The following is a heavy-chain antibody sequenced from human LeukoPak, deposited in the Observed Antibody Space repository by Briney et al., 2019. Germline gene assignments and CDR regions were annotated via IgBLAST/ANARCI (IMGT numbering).Heavy chain of an antibody. J-gene: IGHJ6*02. CDR2: IYYSGTT. V-gene: IGHV4-59*01. D-gene: IGHD4-17*01. Sequence: SETLSLTCTVSGGSISYYYWSWIRQSPGKGLERIGYIYYSGTTNYNPSLKSRVTISVDTSKNQFSLQLRSVTAADTAVYYCAREDPQTTVPEGMDVWGQGTTVTVSS. CDR3: AREDPQTTVPEGMDV. CDR1: GGSISYYY.